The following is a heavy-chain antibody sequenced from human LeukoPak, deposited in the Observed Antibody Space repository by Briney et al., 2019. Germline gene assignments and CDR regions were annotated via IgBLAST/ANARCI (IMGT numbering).Heavy chain of an antibody. CDR1: GSTFSSYW. D-gene: IGHD5-24*01. CDR3: TRVGYIDEGIDY. V-gene: IGHV3-7*04. CDR2: INQDGTEK. Sequence: GGSLRLSCAASGSTFSSYWMSWVRQAPGEGLEWVAKINQDGTEKSYVDSVKGRFTISRDNAKNSLYLQMNSLRAEDTAIYYCTRVGYIDEGIDYWGQGTLVTVSS. J-gene: IGHJ4*02.